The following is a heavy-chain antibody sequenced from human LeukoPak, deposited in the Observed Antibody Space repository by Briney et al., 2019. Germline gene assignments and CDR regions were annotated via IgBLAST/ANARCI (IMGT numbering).Heavy chain of an antibody. D-gene: IGHD2-15*01. CDR2: IYPDDSDT. V-gene: IGHV5-51*01. Sequence: GESLKISCKASGYSFTTYWIGWVRQMPGKGLEWMGIIYPDDSDTRYSPSFQGQVTISTDRSITTAYLQWSSLKASDTAMYYCARLFVGITSLPPDYWGQGTLVTVSS. CDR1: GYSFTTYW. CDR3: ARLFVGITSLPPDY. J-gene: IGHJ4*02.